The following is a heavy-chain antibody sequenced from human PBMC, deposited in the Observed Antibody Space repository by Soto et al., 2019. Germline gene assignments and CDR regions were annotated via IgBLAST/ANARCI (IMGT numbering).Heavy chain of an antibody. CDR2: ISSSSSYI. CDR1: GFTFSSYS. D-gene: IGHD3-9*01. Sequence: EVQLVESGGGLVKPGGSLRLSCAASGFTFSSYSMNWVRQAPGKGLEWVSSISSSSSYIYYADSVKGRFTISRDNAKNSLYLQMNSLRAEDTAVYYCARSQLVISRGGYWYFDLWGRGTLVTVSS. J-gene: IGHJ2*01. V-gene: IGHV3-21*01. CDR3: ARSQLVISRGGYWYFDL.